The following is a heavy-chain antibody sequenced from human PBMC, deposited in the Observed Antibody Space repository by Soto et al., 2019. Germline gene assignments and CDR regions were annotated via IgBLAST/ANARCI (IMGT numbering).Heavy chain of an antibody. CDR1: GFTFNTYG. Sequence: QVRLVESGGGVVQPGGSLRLSCTTSGFTFNTYGMHWVRQAPGKGLEWVAIIWYDGSNKYYADSVKGRFTISRDNSKNTLYLQMNSLRAEDKALYHCARADCTGAYCYSWPFNYGVDVWGQGATVTVSS. V-gene: IGHV3-33*08. CDR3: ARADCTGAYCYSWPFNYGVDV. CDR2: IWYDGSNK. D-gene: IGHD2-15*01. J-gene: IGHJ6*02.